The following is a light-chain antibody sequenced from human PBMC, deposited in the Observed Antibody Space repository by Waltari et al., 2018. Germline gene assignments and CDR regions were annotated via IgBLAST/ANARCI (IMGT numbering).Light chain of an antibody. Sequence: QSALTQPPSASGSPGQSVTISCTGTGSGGSVSWYQQLPGKAPKLLIYEVSKRPSGVPDGVPGAKSGNTASLTVSGLQAEDEGDYYCSSDAVSNNFYDVGSGTKVTVL. J-gene: IGLJ1*01. V-gene: IGLV2-8*01. CDR2: EVS. CDR1: GSGGS. CDR3: SSDAVSNNFYD.